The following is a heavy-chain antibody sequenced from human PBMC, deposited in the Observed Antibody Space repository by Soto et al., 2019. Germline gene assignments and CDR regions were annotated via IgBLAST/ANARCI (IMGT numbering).Heavy chain of an antibody. D-gene: IGHD5-18*01. CDR3: AREERQLWPAVYYYGMDV. CDR1: GGSVSSGSYY. J-gene: IGHJ6*02. Sequence: SETLSLTCTVSGGSVSSGSYYWSWIRQPPGKGLEWIGYIYYSGSTNYNPSLKSRVTISVDTSKNQFSLKLSSVTAADTAVYYCAREERQLWPAVYYYGMDVWGQGTTVTVSS. CDR2: IYYSGST. V-gene: IGHV4-61*01.